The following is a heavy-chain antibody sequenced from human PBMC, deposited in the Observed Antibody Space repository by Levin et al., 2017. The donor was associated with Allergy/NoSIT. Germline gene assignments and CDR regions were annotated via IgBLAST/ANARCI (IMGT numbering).Heavy chain of an antibody. CDR3: TRDIGHHYDQFDY. CDR1: GFTFSSYS. D-gene: IGHD3-22*01. V-gene: IGHV3-48*01. CDR2: ISIAGITT. Sequence: GESLKISCVASGFTFSSYSLNWVRQAPGKGLEWVSYISIAGITTYYADSVKGRFTIFRDDGKNSLYLQMNSLRAEDTAVYYCTRDIGHHYDQFDYWGQGTLVTVSS. J-gene: IGHJ4*02.